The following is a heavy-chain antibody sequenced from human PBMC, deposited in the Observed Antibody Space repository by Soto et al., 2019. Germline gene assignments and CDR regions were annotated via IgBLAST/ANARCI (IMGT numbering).Heavy chain of an antibody. CDR2: TYYRSKWYN. CDR3: AREVSAAGKSYVYYYYGMDV. Sequence: SQTLSLTCAISGDSVSSNSAAWNWIRQSPSRGLEWLGRTYYRSKWYNDYAVSVKSRITINPDTSKNQLSLQLNSVTPEDTAVYYCAREVSAAGKSYVYYYYGMDVWGQGTTVTVSS. CDR1: GDSVSSNSAA. J-gene: IGHJ6*02. D-gene: IGHD6-13*01. V-gene: IGHV6-1*01.